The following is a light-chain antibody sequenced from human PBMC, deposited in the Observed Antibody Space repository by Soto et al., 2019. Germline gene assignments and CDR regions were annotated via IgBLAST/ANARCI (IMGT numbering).Light chain of an antibody. CDR2: SAS. V-gene: IGKV1-27*01. CDR3: KKFTPAPLT. CDR1: QDISVY. J-gene: IGKJ5*01. Sequence: DIQMTQSPSSLSASVGDRVTITCRASQDISVYLAWYQQKPGKVPKLLIYSASTLQSGVPSRFSGSGSGTDLTLNISSMKPEDVETYLCKKFTPAPLTFGQGTRLEIK.